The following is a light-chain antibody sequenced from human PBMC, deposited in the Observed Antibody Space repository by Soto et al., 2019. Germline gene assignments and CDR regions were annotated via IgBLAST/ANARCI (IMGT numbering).Light chain of an antibody. V-gene: IGKV3-15*01. CDR1: QSVSGN. J-gene: IGKJ5*01. CDR3: QQYSKWPT. CDR2: DTS. Sequence: EIVMTQSPATLSVSPGERATLSCRASQSVSGNLAWYQQKPGQAPRLLIYDTSSRATAIPTRFSGSGSGTEFPLTISRLQSEDFAVYYCQQYSKWPTFGQGTRLEIK.